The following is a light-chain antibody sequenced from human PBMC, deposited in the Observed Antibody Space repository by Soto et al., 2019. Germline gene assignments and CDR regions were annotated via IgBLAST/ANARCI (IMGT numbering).Light chain of an antibody. V-gene: IGKV3-20*01. CDR2: GGS. Sequence: EIVLTQSPGTLSLSPGERATLSCRASQSVSSSYLAWYQQKPGQAPRPLIYGGSSRATGIPDRFSGSGSGTDFTLTISRLEPEDFAVYYCLQYGSSPYTFGQGTKLEIK. CDR1: QSVSSSY. J-gene: IGKJ2*01. CDR3: LQYGSSPYT.